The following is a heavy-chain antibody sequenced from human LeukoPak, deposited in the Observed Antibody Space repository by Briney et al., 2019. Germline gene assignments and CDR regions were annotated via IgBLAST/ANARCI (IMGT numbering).Heavy chain of an antibody. J-gene: IGHJ4*02. CDR3: AKDRPLNWGYYFDS. CDR2: ISASASTT. V-gene: IGHV3-23*01. Sequence: GGSLRLSCAASGFTFTNYAMTWVRQAPGKGLEWVSSISASASTTYYADSVKGRFTISRDTSKTTLHLQMSSLRADDTAVYYCAKDRPLNWGYYFDSWGQGTVVTVSS. D-gene: IGHD7-27*01. CDR1: GFTFTNYA.